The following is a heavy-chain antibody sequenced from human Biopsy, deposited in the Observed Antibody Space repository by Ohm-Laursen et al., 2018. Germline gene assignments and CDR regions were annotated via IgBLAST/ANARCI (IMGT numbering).Heavy chain of an antibody. CDR1: GDRFREFS. V-gene: IGHV1-24*01. Sequence: ASVKVPCKVSGDRFREFSIHWVRQAPGKGLEWMGGFDTEEGQRTYAQKFQGRVTMTEDTSEDTAYMEVRSLRSEDAAVYYCAAESENCGGDGYIYWGQGTQVTVSA. CDR3: AAESENCGGDGYIY. D-gene: IGHD2-21*02. J-gene: IGHJ4*02. CDR2: FDTEEGQR.